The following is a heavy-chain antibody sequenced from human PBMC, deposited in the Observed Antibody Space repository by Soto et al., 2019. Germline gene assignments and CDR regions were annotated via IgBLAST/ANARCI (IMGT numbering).Heavy chain of an antibody. CDR1: GYTFTSYY. CDR2: INPSGGST. V-gene: IGHV1-46*01. D-gene: IGHD4-17*01. Sequence: ASVKVSCKASGYTFTSYYMHWARQAPGQGLEWMGIINPSGGSTSYAQKFQGRVTMTRDTSTSTVYMELSSLRSEDTAVYYCARGVLGNYGDYVGWYFDLWGRGTLVTVSS. J-gene: IGHJ2*01. CDR3: ARGVLGNYGDYVGWYFDL.